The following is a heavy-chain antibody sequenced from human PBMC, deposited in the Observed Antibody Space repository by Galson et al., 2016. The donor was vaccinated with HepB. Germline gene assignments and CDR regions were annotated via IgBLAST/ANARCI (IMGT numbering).Heavy chain of an antibody. CDR1: GFTFGRYS. CDR3: AKDRASVPDAFDI. J-gene: IGHJ3*02. D-gene: IGHD2-2*01. V-gene: IGHV3-23*01. CDR2: ITGSTGVT. Sequence: SLRLSCAASGFTFGRYSMNWVRQAPGKGLEWVSSITGSTGVTYYADSVRGRFTISRDNSKNTLYLQMKSLRAEDTALYYCAKDRASVPDAFDIWGQGTSVTVSS.